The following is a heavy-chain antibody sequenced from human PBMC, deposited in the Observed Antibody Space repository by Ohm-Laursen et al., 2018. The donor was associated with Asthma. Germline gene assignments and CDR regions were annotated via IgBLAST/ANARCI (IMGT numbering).Heavy chain of an antibody. J-gene: IGHJ6*02. CDR2: ITSYSSTT. D-gene: IGHD1-1*01. V-gene: IGHV3-48*01. Sequence: SLRLSCAASGFTFSSYSMNWVRQAPGKGLEWVSYITSYSSTTYYADSVKGRFTISRDNAKNSQYLQMNSLRAQDTAVYYCAVRTTSAGFDVWGQGTTVTVSS. CDR3: AVRTTSAGFDV. CDR1: GFTFSSYS.